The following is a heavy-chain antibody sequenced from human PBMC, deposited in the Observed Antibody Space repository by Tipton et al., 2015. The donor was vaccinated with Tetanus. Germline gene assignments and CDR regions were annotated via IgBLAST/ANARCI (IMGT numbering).Heavy chain of an antibody. CDR2: IDPNSGGT. Sequence: QLVQSGAEVKKPGASVKVSCKASGYTFTGYYIYWVRQATGQGLEWMGWIDPNSGGTVYAQKFQGRVTMTRDTSISTAYMELRSLRSDDTAVYYCARDRGDYIYYGMDVWGPGTTFPVS. V-gene: IGHV1-2*02. J-gene: IGHJ6*02. D-gene: IGHD3-22*01. CDR1: GYTFTGYY. CDR3: ARDRGDYIYYGMDV.